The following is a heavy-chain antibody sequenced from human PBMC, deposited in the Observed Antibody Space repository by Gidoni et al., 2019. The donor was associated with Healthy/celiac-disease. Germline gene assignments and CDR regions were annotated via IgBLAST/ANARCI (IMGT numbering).Heavy chain of an antibody. Sequence: QVQLVQSGAEVKKPGSSVKVSCKASGGTFSSYAISWVRQAPGQGLEWMGGIIPIFGTANYAQKFQGRVTITADESTSTAYMELSSLRSEDTAVYYCARDAGCSGGSCYPTTLRGHYWGQGTLVTVSS. CDR2: IIPIFGTA. D-gene: IGHD2-15*01. V-gene: IGHV1-69*01. CDR1: GGTFSSYA. J-gene: IGHJ4*02. CDR3: ARDAGCSGGSCYPTTLRGHY.